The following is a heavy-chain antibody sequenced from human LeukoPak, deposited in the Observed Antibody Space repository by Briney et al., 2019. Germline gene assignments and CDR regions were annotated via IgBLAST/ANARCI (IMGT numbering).Heavy chain of an antibody. CDR1: GGTFSSYA. V-gene: IGHV1-69*13. CDR2: IIPIFGTA. D-gene: IGHD1-26*01. Sequence: SVKVSCKASGGTFSSYAISWVRQAPGQGLEWMGGIIPIFGTANYAQKFQGRVTITADESTSTAYMELSSLRSEDTAVYYCARGSVGAKVKNEIDYWGQGTLVTVSS. CDR3: ARGSVGAKVKNEIDY. J-gene: IGHJ4*02.